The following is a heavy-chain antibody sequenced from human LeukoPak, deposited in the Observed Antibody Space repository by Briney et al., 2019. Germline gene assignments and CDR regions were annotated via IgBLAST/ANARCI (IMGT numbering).Heavy chain of an antibody. J-gene: IGHJ4*02. CDR3: VRDPDALDY. V-gene: IGHV3-48*02. CDR2: IRSSGAMI. Sequence: QPGGSLRLSCETSGFSFSSYSMNWVRQAPGKGAGWFSYIRSSGAMIYYADSVKGRFTISRDNAKKSVYLQMNSLRDEDTAVYYCVRDPDALDYWGQGTQVTVSS. CDR1: GFSFSSYS.